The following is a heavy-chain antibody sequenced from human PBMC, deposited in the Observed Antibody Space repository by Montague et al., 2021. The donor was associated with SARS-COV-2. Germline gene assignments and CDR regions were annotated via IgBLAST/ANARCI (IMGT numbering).Heavy chain of an antibody. Sequence: SETLSLTCTVSDGSINNKTYFCDWIRQPPGKGLEWIGSIHYRGSTHYNPSLKSRLTISVDTSRNQFSLKLSSVTAADTAVYFCARTTVVTPYYYYAMDVWGQGTTVTVSS. CDR1: DGSINNKTYF. CDR3: ARTTVVTPYYYYAMDV. CDR2: IHYRGST. J-gene: IGHJ6*02. D-gene: IGHD4-23*01. V-gene: IGHV4-39*01.